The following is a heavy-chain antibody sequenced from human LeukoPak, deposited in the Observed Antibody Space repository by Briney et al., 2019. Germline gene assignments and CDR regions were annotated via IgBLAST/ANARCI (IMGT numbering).Heavy chain of an antibody. CDR3: ARDAAEAGIAVAGDFDY. CDR1: GFTFSSYS. D-gene: IGHD6-19*01. V-gene: IGHV3-21*01. CDR2: ISSSSSYI. J-gene: IGHJ4*02. Sequence: PGGSLRLSCAASGFTFSSYSMNWVRQAPGKGLEWVSSISSSSSYIYYADSVKGRFTISRDSAKNSLYLQMNSLRAEDTAVYYCARDAAEAGIAVAGDFDYWGQGTLVTVSS.